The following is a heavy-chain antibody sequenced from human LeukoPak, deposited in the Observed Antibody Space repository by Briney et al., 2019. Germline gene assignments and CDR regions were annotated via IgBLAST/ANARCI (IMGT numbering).Heavy chain of an antibody. J-gene: IGHJ4*02. CDR1: GYTFTSYA. CDR2: ISAYNGNT. D-gene: IGHD5-18*01. V-gene: IGHV1-18*01. CDR3: ARDLLGYSYGPGLDY. Sequence: ASVKVSCKASGYTFTSYAFRWVRQAPGQGLEWMGWISAYNGNTNYAQNLQGRVTMTTDTSTSTAYMELRSLRSDDTAVYYCARDLLGYSYGPGLDYWGQGTLVTVST.